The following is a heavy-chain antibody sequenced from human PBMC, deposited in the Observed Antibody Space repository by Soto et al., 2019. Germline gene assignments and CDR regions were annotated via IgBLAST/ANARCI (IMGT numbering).Heavy chain of an antibody. D-gene: IGHD6-13*01. Sequence: EVQLVESGGGLVKPGGALRLSCTGSGFTFANAWMNWVRQAPGKGLEWVGRINSRSDGGTTDYAAPVNGRFNISRDDSRNTLFLQMNSLKAEDTAMYYCTTGDDSSSWYGIYYWGQGTLVTVSS. CDR1: GFTFANAW. J-gene: IGHJ4*02. CDR3: TTGDDSSSWYGIYY. V-gene: IGHV3-15*07. CDR2: INSRSDGGTT.